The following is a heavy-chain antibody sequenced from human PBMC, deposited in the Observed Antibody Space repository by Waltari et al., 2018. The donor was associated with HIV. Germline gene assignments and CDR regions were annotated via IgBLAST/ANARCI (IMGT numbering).Heavy chain of an antibody. V-gene: IGHV1-46*01. D-gene: IGHD3-22*01. J-gene: IGHJ3*02. CDR2: INPSGGST. CDR3: ARAGYYDSREDAFDI. Sequence: QAPGQGLEWMGIINPSGGSTSYAQKFQGRVTMTRDTSTSTVYMELSSLRSEDTAVYYCARAGYYDSREDAFDIWGQGTMVTVSS.